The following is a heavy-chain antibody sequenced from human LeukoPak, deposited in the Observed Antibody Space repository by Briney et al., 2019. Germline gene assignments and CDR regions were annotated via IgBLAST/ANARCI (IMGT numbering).Heavy chain of an antibody. CDR3: ARGDQYGEDYFDY. Sequence: ASVKVSCKASGYTFTTYYMHWVRQAPGQGLEWMGIINPSDSTTRYAQKFQGRVTMTRDMSTNTVYMDLSSLRSEDTAVYYCARGDQYGEDYFDYWGQGTLVTVSS. CDR1: GYTFTTYY. CDR2: INPSDSTT. D-gene: IGHD4-17*01. J-gene: IGHJ4*02. V-gene: IGHV1-46*01.